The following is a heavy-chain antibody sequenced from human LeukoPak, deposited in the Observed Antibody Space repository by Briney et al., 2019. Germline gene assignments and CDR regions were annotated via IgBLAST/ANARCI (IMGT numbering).Heavy chain of an antibody. CDR2: INPNSGGT. V-gene: IGHV1-2*02. CDR1: GGTFSSYA. Sequence: ASVKVSCKASGGTFSSYAISWVRQAPGQGLEWMGWINPNSGGTNYAQKFQGRVTMTRDTSISTAYMELSRLRSDDTAVYYCARVGATTIYYWGQGTLVTVSS. J-gene: IGHJ4*02. CDR3: ARVGATTIYY. D-gene: IGHD1-26*01.